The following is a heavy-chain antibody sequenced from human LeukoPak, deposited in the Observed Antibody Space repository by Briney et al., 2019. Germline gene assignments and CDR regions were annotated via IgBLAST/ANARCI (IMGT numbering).Heavy chain of an antibody. CDR3: AKDYSIWSGLCY. J-gene: IGHJ4*02. CDR2: ISWNSGSI. D-gene: IGHD3-3*01. Sequence: GRSLRLSCAASGFTFDDYAMHWVRQAPGKGLEWVSGISWNSGSIGYADSVKGRFTISRDNAKNSLYLQMNSLRAEDTALYYCAKDYSIWSGLCYWGQGTLVTVSS. CDR1: GFTFDDYA. V-gene: IGHV3-9*01.